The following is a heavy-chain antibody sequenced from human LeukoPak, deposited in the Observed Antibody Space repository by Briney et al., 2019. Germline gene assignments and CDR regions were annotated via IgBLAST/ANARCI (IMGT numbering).Heavy chain of an antibody. D-gene: IGHD6-19*01. CDR1: GYTFTGYY. CDR2: INPNSGGT. Sequence: ASVKVSCTASGYTFTGYYMHWVRQAPGQGLEWMGRINPNSGGTNYAQKFQGWVTTTRDTSISTAYMELSRLRSDDTAVYYCARGPPRSRIAVADTDYWGQGTLVTVSS. V-gene: IGHV1-2*04. CDR3: ARGPPRSRIAVADTDY. J-gene: IGHJ4*02.